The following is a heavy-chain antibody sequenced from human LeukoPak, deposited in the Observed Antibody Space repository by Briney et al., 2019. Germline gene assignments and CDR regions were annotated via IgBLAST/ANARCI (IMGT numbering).Heavy chain of an antibody. CDR3: VRGIAVAEGMDV. Sequence: SVKVSCKSSGGTFISYAISWVRQAPGQGLEWMGRIIPIFGIANYAQKFQGRVTITADKSTSTAYMELSSLRSEDTAVYYCVRGIAVAEGMDVWGQGTTVTVSS. D-gene: IGHD6-19*01. J-gene: IGHJ6*02. CDR2: IIPIFGIA. CDR1: GGTFISYA. V-gene: IGHV1-69*04.